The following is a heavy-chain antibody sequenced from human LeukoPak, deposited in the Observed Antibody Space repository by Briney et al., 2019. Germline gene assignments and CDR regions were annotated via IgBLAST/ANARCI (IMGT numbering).Heavy chain of an antibody. Sequence: GGSLRLSCAASGFAFSSYAMHWVRQAPGKGLEWVAVISYDGSNKYYADSVKGRFTISRDNSKNTLYLQMNSLRAEDTAVYYCARDERLADNYEGNTFDIWGQGTMVTVSS. CDR3: ARDERLADNYEGNTFDI. V-gene: IGHV3-30*04. CDR2: ISYDGSNK. D-gene: IGHD3-16*01. J-gene: IGHJ3*02. CDR1: GFAFSSYA.